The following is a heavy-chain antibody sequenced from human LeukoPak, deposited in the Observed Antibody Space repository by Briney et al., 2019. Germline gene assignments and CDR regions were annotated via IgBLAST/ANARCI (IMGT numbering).Heavy chain of an antibody. CDR1: GGSISSSSYY. CDR2: IYYSGTT. V-gene: IGHV4-31*03. CDR3: ARGDCSRTSCSFDY. D-gene: IGHD2-2*01. J-gene: IGHJ4*02. Sequence: PSETLSLTCTVSGGSISSSSYYWGWIRQHPGKGLEWIGYIYYSGTTYYNPSLMSRVTISVDTSKNQFSLKLSSVTAADTALYYCARGDCSRTSCSFDYWGQGTLVTVSS.